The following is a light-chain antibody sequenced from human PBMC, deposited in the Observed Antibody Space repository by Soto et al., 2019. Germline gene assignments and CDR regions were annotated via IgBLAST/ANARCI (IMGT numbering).Light chain of an antibody. CDR3: SSYTSRPTLFV. J-gene: IGLJ1*01. Sequence: SVLTQPASVSGSPGQSITITCTGTSSDVGGYNYVSWYQQHPGKAPKLVIFEVSIRPSGVSFRFSGSKSGNTASLTISGLQTEDEADYYCSSYTSRPTLFVFGSGTKAPS. CDR2: EVS. CDR1: SSDVGGYNY. V-gene: IGLV2-14*01.